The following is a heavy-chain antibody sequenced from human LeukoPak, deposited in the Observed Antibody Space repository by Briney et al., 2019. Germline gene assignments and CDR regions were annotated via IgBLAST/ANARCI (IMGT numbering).Heavy chain of an antibody. V-gene: IGHV3-11*04. D-gene: IGHD4-23*01. CDR2: ISSSGSTI. Sequence: PGGSLRLSCAASGFTFSDYFMNWIRQAPGKGLEWVSYISSSGSTINYADSVKGRFTISRDNAKNSLYMQMESLRDEDTAIYYCARDTLEYSNSPDALDIWGQGTMVTVSS. J-gene: IGHJ3*02. CDR1: GFTFSDYF. CDR3: ARDTLEYSNSPDALDI.